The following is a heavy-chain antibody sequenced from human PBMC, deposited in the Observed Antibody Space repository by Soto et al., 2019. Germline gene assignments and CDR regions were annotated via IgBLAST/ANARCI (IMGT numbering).Heavy chain of an antibody. CDR1: GGSVSSESRY. D-gene: IGHD3-3*01. CDR3: SRDQYDFRSGSCCYAMEV. J-gene: IGHJ6*02. CDR2: ISYTVST. V-gene: IGHV4-61*01. Sequence: QVQLQESGPGLVKPSETLSLTCTVSGGSVSSESRYWSWLRHTPDKGLEWIGYISYTVSTNYNPSLKGRVTMSVDTSRDQVSLRLRSVTSAYTAVYYCSRDQYDFRSGSCCYAMEVWGQGVKVTVSS.